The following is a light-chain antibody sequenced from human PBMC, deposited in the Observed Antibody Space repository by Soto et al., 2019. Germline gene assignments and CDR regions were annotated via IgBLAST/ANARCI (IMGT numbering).Light chain of an antibody. CDR1: QSLLHNGGETY. J-gene: IGKJ5*01. CDR2: EVS. V-gene: IGKV2D-29*02. Sequence: DVVLTQTPLSLSVTPGRPASISCKSSQSLLHNGGETYLFWYLQKPGQSPQLLIYEVSNRFSGVPDRFSGSGSGTDFTLEISRVETDDVGIYYCMQSTQLPPTFGQGTRLENK. CDR3: MQSTQLPPT.